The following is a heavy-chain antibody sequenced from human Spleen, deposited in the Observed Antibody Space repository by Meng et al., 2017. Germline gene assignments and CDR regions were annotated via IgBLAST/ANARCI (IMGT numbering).Heavy chain of an antibody. CDR2: IYTSGST. J-gene: IGHJ6*02. D-gene: IGHD3-9*01. CDR3: ARDRGTVLRYFDWLPSYGMDV. CDR1: GFTFSDYY. Sequence: ESLKISCAASGFTFSDYYMSWIRQPAGKGLEWIGRIYTSGSTNYNPSLKSRVTMSVDTSKNQFSLKLSSVTAADTAVYYCARDRGTVLRYFDWLPSYGMDVWGQGTTVTVSS. V-gene: IGHV4-4*07.